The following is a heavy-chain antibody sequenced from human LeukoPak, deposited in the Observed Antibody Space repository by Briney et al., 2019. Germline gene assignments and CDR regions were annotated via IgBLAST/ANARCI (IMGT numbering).Heavy chain of an antibody. CDR2: IYYSGST. V-gene: IGHV4-39*07. CDR1: GGSISSSSYF. D-gene: IGHD6-13*01. Sequence: TSETLSLTCTVSGGSISSSSYFWGWIRQPPGKGLESIGSIYYSGSTYYNPSLKSRVTISVDTSKNQFSLKLSSVTAADTAVYYCAREVRYSSSWYEGWFDPWGQGTLVTVSS. CDR3: AREVRYSSSWYEGWFDP. J-gene: IGHJ5*02.